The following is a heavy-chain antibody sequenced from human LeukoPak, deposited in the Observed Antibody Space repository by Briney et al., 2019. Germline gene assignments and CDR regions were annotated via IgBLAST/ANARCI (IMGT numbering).Heavy chain of an antibody. J-gene: IGHJ4*02. V-gene: IGHV1-2*02. CDR2: INPNSGGT. CDR3: ARVLAGRTVTTPFLDY. CDR1: GYTFTGYY. D-gene: IGHD4-17*01. Sequence: ASVKVSCKAAGYTFTGYYMHWVRQAPGQGLEWMGWINPNSGGTNYAQKFQGRVTMTRDTSISTAYMELSRLTSDDTAVYYCARVLAGRTVTTPFLDYWGQGTLVTVSS.